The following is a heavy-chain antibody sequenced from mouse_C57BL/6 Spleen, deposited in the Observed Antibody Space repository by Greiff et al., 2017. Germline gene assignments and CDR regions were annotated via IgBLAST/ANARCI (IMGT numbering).Heavy chain of an antibody. D-gene: IGHD1-1*01. Sequence: QVQLQQSGPELVKPGASVKISCKASGYAFSSSWMNWVKQRPGKGLEWIGRIYPGDGDTNYNGKFKGKATLTADKSSSTAYMQLSSLTSEDSAVYCWARSPATPGDYWGQGTSVTVSS. CDR3: ARSPATPGDY. CDR1: GYAFSSSW. V-gene: IGHV1-82*01. CDR2: IYPGDGDT. J-gene: IGHJ4*01.